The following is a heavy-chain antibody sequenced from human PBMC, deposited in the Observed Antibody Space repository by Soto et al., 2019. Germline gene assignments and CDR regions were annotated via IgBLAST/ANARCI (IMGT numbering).Heavy chain of an antibody. D-gene: IGHD3-3*01. V-gene: IGHV1-69*06. J-gene: IGHJ4*02. CDR1: GGTFSSYA. Sequence: QVQLVQSGAEVKKPGSSVKVSCKASGGTFSSYAISWVRQAPGQGLEWMGGIIPIFGTANYAQKFQGRVTITADTSTSTAYMALSSLRSEDTAVYYCARGPYYDFWSGRGHFDYWGQGTLVTVSS. CDR3: ARGPYYDFWSGRGHFDY. CDR2: IIPIFGTA.